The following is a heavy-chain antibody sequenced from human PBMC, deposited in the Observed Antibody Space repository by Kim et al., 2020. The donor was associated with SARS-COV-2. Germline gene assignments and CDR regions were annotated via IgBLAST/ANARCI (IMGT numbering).Heavy chain of an antibody. D-gene: IGHD3-9*01. Sequence: SETLSLTCAVYGGSFSGYYWSWIRQPPGKGLEWIGEINHSGSTNYNPSLKSRVTISVDTSKNQFSLKLSSVTAADTAVYYCARVHLYYDILTGYYRRMAYYFDYWGQGTLVTVSS. V-gene: IGHV4-34*01. CDR1: GGSFSGYY. CDR3: ARVHLYYDILTGYYRRMAYYFDY. J-gene: IGHJ4*02. CDR2: INHSGST.